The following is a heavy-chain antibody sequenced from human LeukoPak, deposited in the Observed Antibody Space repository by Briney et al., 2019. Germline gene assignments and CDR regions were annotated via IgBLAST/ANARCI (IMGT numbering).Heavy chain of an antibody. CDR1: GFTFSSYW. D-gene: IGHD6-19*01. J-gene: IGHJ4*02. V-gene: IGHV3-7*04. Sequence: GGSLRLSCAASGFTFSSYWMSWVRQAPGKGLEWVANIKQDGSEKYYVDSVKGRFTISRDNAKNSLYLQMNSLRAEDTAVYYCARARELYSSGQFLLYFDYWGQGTLVTVSS. CDR3: ARARELYSSGQFLLYFDY. CDR2: IKQDGSEK.